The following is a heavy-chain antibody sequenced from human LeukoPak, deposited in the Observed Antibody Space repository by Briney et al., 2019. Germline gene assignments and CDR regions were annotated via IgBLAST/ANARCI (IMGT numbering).Heavy chain of an antibody. Sequence: SVKVSCKASGYTFTGYYLHWVRQAPGQGLEWMGGIIPIFGTANYAQKFQGRVTITADKSTSTAYMELSSLRSEDTAVYYCVRDYDISGPQKNFFDYWGQGTLVTVSS. V-gene: IGHV1-69*06. CDR1: GYTFTGYY. J-gene: IGHJ4*02. CDR2: IIPIFGTA. CDR3: VRDYDISGPQKNFFDY. D-gene: IGHD3-22*01.